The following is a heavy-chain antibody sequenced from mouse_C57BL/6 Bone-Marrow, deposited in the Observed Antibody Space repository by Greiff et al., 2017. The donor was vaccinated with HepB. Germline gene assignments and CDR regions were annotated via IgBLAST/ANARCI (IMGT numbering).Heavy chain of an antibody. CDR2: IYPGDGDT. D-gene: IGHD1-1*01. J-gene: IGHJ4*01. Sequence: VQLVESGPELVKPGASVKISCKASGYAFSSSWMNWVKQRPGKGLEWIGRIYPGDGDTNYNGKFKGKATLTADKSSSTAYMQLSSLTSEDSAVYFCARKFITTVVAAYYYAMDYWGQGTSVTVSS. CDR1: GYAFSSSW. CDR3: ARKFITTVVAAYYYAMDY. V-gene: IGHV1-82*01.